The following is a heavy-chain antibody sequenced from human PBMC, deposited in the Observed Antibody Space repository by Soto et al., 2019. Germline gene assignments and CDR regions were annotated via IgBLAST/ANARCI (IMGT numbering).Heavy chain of an antibody. D-gene: IGHD3-22*01. CDR2: ISSSSSYI. V-gene: IGHV3-21*01. Sequence: GGSLRLSCAASGFTFSSYSMNWVSQAPGKGLEWVSSISSSSSYIYYADSVKGRFTISRDNAKNSLYLQMNSLRAEDTAVYYCARSTYYYDSISYPDAFDIWGQGTMVTVSS. CDR1: GFTFSSYS. CDR3: ARSTYYYDSISYPDAFDI. J-gene: IGHJ3*02.